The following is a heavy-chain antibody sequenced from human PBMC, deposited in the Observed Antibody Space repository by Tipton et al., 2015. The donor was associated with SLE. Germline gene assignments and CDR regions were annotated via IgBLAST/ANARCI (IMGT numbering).Heavy chain of an antibody. CDR3: ARGVGSSWAFDC. J-gene: IGHJ4*02. D-gene: IGHD6-13*01. CDR2: IYYSGST. Sequence: LRLSCTVSGGSISSYYWTWIRQPPGKGLEWIGYIYYSGSTNYNPSLKSRVTISVDTSKNQFSLKLSPATAADTAVYYCARGVGSSWAFDCWGQGTLVTVSS. CDR1: GGSISSYY. V-gene: IGHV4-59*01.